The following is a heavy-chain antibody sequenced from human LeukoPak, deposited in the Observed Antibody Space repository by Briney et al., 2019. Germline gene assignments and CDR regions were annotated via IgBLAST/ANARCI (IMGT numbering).Heavy chain of an antibody. CDR2: ISYDGSNK. CDR3: ARAPRYCSGGSCEVDAFDI. J-gene: IGHJ3*02. D-gene: IGHD2-15*01. Sequence: PGGSLRLSCAASGFTFSSYAMHWVRQAPGKGLEWVAVISYDGSNKYYADSVKGRFTISRDNSKNTLYLQMNSLRAEDTAVYYCARAPRYCSGGSCEVDAFDIWGQGTMVTVSS. V-gene: IGHV3-30*04. CDR1: GFTFSSYA.